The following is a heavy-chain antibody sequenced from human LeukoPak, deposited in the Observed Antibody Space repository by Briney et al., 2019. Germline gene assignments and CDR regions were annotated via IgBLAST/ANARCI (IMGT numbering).Heavy chain of an antibody. CDR3: ARALSENYDILTGYRYYYYMDV. CDR1: GYTFTSYG. CDR2: ISAYNGNT. J-gene: IGHJ6*03. V-gene: IGHV1-18*01. Sequence: ASVKVSCKASGYTFTSYGISWVRQAPGRGLEWMGWISAYNGNTNYAQKLQGRVTMTTDTSTSTAYMELRSLRSDDTAVSYCARALSENYDILTGYRYYYYMDVWGKGTTVTVSS. D-gene: IGHD3-9*01.